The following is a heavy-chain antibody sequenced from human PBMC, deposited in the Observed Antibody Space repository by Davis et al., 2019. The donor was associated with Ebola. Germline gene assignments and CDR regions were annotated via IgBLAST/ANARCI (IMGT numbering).Heavy chain of an antibody. Sequence: GESLKISCAASGFTFSSYGMHWVRQAPGKGLEWVSAISGSGGSTYYADSVKGRFTISRDNSKNTLYLQMNSLRAEDTAVYYCAKADCSGGSCYSIDYWGQGTLVTVSS. CDR2: ISGSGGST. CDR1: GFTFSSYG. D-gene: IGHD2-15*01. CDR3: AKADCSGGSCYSIDY. J-gene: IGHJ4*02. V-gene: IGHV3-23*01.